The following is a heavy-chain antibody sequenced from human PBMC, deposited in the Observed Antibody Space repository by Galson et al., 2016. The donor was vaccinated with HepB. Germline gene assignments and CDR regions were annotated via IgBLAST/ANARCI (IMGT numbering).Heavy chain of an antibody. D-gene: IGHD5-18*01. Sequence: SLRLSCAASGFSFSSYSMHWVRQAPGKGLEYIATISGNAGRTYDVDSVKGRFTISRDNAKKTVDLHMSRLRPEDTGVFYCVKDRSVTVPAMDAFDLWGQGTMVIVSS. CDR3: VKDRSVTVPAMDAFDL. CDR1: GFSFSSYS. V-gene: IGHV3-64D*08. CDR2: ISGNAGRT. J-gene: IGHJ3*01.